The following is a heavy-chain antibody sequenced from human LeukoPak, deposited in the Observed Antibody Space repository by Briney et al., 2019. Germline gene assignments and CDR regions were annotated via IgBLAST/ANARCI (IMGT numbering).Heavy chain of an antibody. V-gene: IGHV3-30*04. D-gene: IGHD6-6*01. CDR3: ARVGRVSIYPSYMDV. J-gene: IGHJ6*03. Sequence: GSLRLSCEASGFTFSTFPMHWVRQTPDKRLEWVAVISDDGRDTYYADSVKGRFTISRDNSKNTLYLQMNSLSPEDTAVVYCARVGRVSIYPSYMDVWGKGTTVTVSS. CDR2: ISDDGRDT. CDR1: GFTFSTFP.